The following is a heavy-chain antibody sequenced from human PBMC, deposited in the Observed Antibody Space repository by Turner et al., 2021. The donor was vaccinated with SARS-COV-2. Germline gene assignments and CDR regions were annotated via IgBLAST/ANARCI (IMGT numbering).Heavy chain of an antibody. J-gene: IGHJ4*02. V-gene: IGHV3-7*01. D-gene: IGHD6-13*01. CDR3: ARVGSSSWYFEY. Sequence: EVQLFGSGGGLVQPVGSLRLSCAASGFTFSNSAMSWVRQATGKGLEWVANIKQDGSEKYYVDSVKGRFTIARDNAKNSLYLQMNSLRAEDTAVYYCARVGSSSWYFEYWGQGTLVTVSS. CDR2: IKQDGSEK. CDR1: GFTFSNSA.